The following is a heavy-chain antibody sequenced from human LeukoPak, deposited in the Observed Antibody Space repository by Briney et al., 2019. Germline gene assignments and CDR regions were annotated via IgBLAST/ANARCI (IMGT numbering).Heavy chain of an antibody. V-gene: IGHV4-4*07. J-gene: IGHJ2*01. CDR2: IYTSGNT. D-gene: IGHD4-23*01. CDR1: GGSINGYY. Sequence: SETLSLTCTVSGGSINGYYWSWIRQPAGKGLEWIGRIYTSGNTNYNPSLKSRVTMALDTSKNQFFLKLNFVTAADTAVYYCARVYGGWPRWYFELWGRGTLVTVSS. CDR3: ARVYGGWPRWYFEL.